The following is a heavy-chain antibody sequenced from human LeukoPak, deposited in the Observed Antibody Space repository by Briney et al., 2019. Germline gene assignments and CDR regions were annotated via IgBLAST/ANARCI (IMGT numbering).Heavy chain of an antibody. J-gene: IGHJ6*02. CDR3: ARENGDYSTRNYYYGMVV. V-gene: IGHV1-2*02. Sequence: SVKVSCKASGYTFTGYYMHWVRQAPGQGLEWMGWINPNSGGTNYAQKFQGRVTMTRDTSISTAYMELSRLRSDDTAVYYCARENGDYSTRNYYYGMVVWGQGTTVTVSS. CDR2: INPNSGGT. CDR1: GYTFTGYY. D-gene: IGHD4-17*01.